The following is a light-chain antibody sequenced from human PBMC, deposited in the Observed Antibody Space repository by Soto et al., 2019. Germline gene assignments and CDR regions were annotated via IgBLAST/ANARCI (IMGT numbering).Light chain of an antibody. CDR2: GAS. CDR3: QQHSHWPPWT. J-gene: IGKJ1*01. CDR1: QSVSSN. V-gene: IGKV3-15*01. Sequence: EIVMTQSPATLSVSPGERATLSCRASQSVSSNLAWYQQKPGQAPRLLIYGASTRATGIPARFSGSGSGTDFTLTISSLEPEDFAVYYCQQHSHWPPWTFGQGTKVDI.